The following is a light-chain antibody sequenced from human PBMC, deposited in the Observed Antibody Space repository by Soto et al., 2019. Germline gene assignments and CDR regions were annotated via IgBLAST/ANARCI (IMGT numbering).Light chain of an antibody. J-gene: IGKJ3*01. V-gene: IGKV1-33*01. CDR3: QYCDYLPL. Sequence: DIQMTQSPSSLSASVGDRVTITCQASHDITNYLNWYQHKPRKAPKLLIYGASNLETGVPSRFSGSGSGTDFTFTISSLQPEDIATYYCQYCDYLPLFGPGTTVDFK. CDR2: GAS. CDR1: HDITNY.